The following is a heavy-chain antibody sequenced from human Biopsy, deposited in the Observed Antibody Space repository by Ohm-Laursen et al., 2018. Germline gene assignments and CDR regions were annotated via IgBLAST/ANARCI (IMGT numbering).Heavy chain of an antibody. V-gene: IGHV1-18*01. D-gene: IGHD2/OR15-2a*01. CDR2: ISPFNDKT. Sequence: ASVKVSCKASGYTFTSYDISWVRQAPGQGLEWMGWISPFNDKTSYPPKLQDRVTMTADTSTNTAHMELRSLRSDDTAVYYCARVFCTSTTCYGLLDNWGQGTVVTVSS. CDR3: ARVFCTSTTCYGLLDN. CDR1: GYTFTSYD. J-gene: IGHJ4*02.